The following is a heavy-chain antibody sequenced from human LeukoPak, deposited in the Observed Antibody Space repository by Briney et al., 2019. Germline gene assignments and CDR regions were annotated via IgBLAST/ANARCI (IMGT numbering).Heavy chain of an antibody. CDR3: ARDYYASGSHDY. Sequence: GGSLRLSCVASGFPFSSYWMTWVRQAPGKGLEWVANVRQDGSEKSYVDSVKGRFTISRDNAKNSLYLQMNSLRVEDTAVYHCARDYYASGSHDYWGQGTLVTVSA. V-gene: IGHV3-7*04. J-gene: IGHJ4*02. CDR1: GFPFSSYW. CDR2: VRQDGSEK. D-gene: IGHD3-10*01.